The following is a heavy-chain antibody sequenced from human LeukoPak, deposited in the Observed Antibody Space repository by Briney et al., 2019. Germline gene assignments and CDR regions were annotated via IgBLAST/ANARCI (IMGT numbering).Heavy chain of an antibody. CDR2: ISSSGSTI. V-gene: IGHV3-11*01. CDR3: ARDCSSTSCYLDFDY. Sequence: PGGSLRLSCAASGFTFSDYYMSWIRQAPGKGLEWVSYISSSGSTIYYADSVKGRFTISRDNAKNSLYLQMNSPRAEDTAVYYCARDCSSTSCYLDFDYWGQGTLVTVSS. D-gene: IGHD2-2*01. J-gene: IGHJ4*02. CDR1: GFTFSDYY.